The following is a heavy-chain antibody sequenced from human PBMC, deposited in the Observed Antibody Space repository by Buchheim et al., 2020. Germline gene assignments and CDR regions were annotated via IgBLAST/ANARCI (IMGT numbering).Heavy chain of an antibody. V-gene: IGHV3-7*01. CDR2: IKQDGSVK. J-gene: IGHJ6*02. CDR1: GLTFSNYW. CDR3: AKNGNDDQYNPLDV. Sequence: EVQLVESGGGLVHPGGSLRLSCTVSGLTFSNYWMTWVRQVPGKGLEWVANIKQDGSVKGYVDSARGRFTISRDNAKSSLYLQMNSLRAEDTAIYYCAKNGNDDQYNPLDVWGQGTT. D-gene: IGHD1-1*01.